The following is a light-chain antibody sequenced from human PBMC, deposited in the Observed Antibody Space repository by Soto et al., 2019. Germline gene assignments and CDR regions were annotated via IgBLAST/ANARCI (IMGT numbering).Light chain of an antibody. CDR2: GAS. J-gene: IGKJ2*01. Sequence: EIVMTQSPATLSVSPGERATLSCRASQSISSELVWYQQKPGQPPRLLIYGASTRATGVPARFTGSVSGSDFTLTISGLQSEDFAVYYCQQYETFGQGTKLEIK. CDR1: QSISSE. CDR3: QQYET. V-gene: IGKV3-15*01.